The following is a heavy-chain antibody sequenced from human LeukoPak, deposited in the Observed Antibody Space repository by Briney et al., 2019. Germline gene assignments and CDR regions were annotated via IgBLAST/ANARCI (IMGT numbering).Heavy chain of an antibody. Sequence: GGSLRLSCAASGFTFSSYEANWVRQAPGKGLEWISYITSTSFTIYYADSVKGQFTISRDNSKNTLYLQMNSLRAEDTAVYYCANSPRITVAPKRYSEYWGQGTLVTVSS. D-gene: IGHD6-19*01. V-gene: IGHV3-48*03. CDR1: GFTFSSYE. CDR2: ITSTSFTI. J-gene: IGHJ4*02. CDR3: ANSPRITVAPKRYSEY.